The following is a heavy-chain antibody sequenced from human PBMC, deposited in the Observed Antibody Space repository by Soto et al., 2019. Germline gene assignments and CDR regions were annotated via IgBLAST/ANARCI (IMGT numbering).Heavy chain of an antibody. D-gene: IGHD4-17*01. CDR1: GFTFRSYG. CDR3: AKDRSHVAYGDYLGNDY. CDR2: ISYDGSNK. Sequence: GGPLRLSCPASGFTFRSYGMHWVRQAPGKGLERVAVISYDGSNKYYADTVKGRFTISRDNSKNTLYLQMNSLRAEDTAVYYCAKDRSHVAYGDYLGNDYWGQGTLVTVSS. J-gene: IGHJ4*02. V-gene: IGHV3-30*18.